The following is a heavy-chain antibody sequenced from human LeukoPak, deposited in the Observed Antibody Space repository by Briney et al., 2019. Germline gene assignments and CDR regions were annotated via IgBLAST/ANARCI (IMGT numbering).Heavy chain of an antibody. J-gene: IGHJ4*02. CDR1: GGSISSYY. D-gene: IGHD3-22*01. V-gene: IGHV4-59*01. CDR3: ARDLGGYYDY. Sequence: SETLSLTFTVSGGSISSYYWSWIRQPPGKGLEWIGYIYYSGSTNYNPSLKSRVTISVDTSKNQFSLKLSSVTAADTAVYYCARDLGGYYDYWGQGTLVTVSS. CDR2: IYYSGST.